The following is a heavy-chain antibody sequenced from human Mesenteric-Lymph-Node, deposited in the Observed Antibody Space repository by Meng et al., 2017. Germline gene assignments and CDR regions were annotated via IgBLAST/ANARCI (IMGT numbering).Heavy chain of an antibody. J-gene: IGHJ3*01. CDR3: ARDPGWGAFDF. D-gene: IGHD6-19*01. CDR1: GFTFRNYG. CDR2: ISASGSGT. Sequence: GESLKISCAAPGFTFRNYGMSWVRQAPGKGLEWVSAISASGSGTFYADSVKGRFTISRDNARKSLYLQMNSLRAEDTAIYYCARDPGWGAFDFWGQGTMVTVSS. V-gene: IGHV3-23*01.